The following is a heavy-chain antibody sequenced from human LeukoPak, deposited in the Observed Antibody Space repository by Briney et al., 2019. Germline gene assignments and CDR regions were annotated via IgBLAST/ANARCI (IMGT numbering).Heavy chain of an antibody. J-gene: IGHJ4*02. V-gene: IGHV3-21*01. D-gene: IGHD3-22*01. CDR2: ISSSSSYT. CDR1: GFTFNTHS. Sequence: GGSLRLSCVASGFTFNTHSMNWVRQAPGKGLEWISSISSSSSYTYYADSVKGRLTISRDNAKNSLYLQMNSLRAEDTAVYYCARDLYRTVVVPHYFDYWGQGTLVTVSS. CDR3: ARDLYRTVVVPHYFDY.